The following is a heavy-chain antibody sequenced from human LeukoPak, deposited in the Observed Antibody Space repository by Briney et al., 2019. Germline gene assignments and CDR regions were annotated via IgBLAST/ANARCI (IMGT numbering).Heavy chain of an antibody. CDR2: IRTDNGDT. D-gene: IGHD3-22*01. J-gene: IGHJ4*02. CDR1: GYIFTDNA. Sequence: GASVKVSCKTSGYIFTDNALHWVRQAPGQRFEWMGWIRTDNGDTKYSQKFEGRVTLTRDTSASTVYVELKSLRSEDTAVYYCGRGGSSGVDHWGQGTLVTVSS. CDR3: GRGGSSGVDH. V-gene: IGHV1-3*04.